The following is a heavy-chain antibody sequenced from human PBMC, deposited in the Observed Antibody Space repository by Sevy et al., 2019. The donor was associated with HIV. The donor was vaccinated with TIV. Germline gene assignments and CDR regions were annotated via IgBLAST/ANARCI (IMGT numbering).Heavy chain of an antibody. CDR3: ARDTFGGSYYRVDY. Sequence: ASVKVSCKASGYTFTSYGISWVRQAPGQGLEWMGWISTYNGNTNYAQKLQGRVTMTTDTSTSTAYMELRSLRSDDTAVYCCARDTFGGSYYRVDYWGQGTLVTVSS. V-gene: IGHV1-18*01. CDR2: ISTYNGNT. D-gene: IGHD1-26*01. CDR1: GYTFTSYG. J-gene: IGHJ4*02.